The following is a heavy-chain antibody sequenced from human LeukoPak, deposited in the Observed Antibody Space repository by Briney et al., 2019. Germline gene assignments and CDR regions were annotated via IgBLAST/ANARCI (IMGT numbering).Heavy chain of an antibody. J-gene: IGHJ3*01. Sequence: GGSLRLSCAASGFTFSSYSMNWVRQAPGKGLEWVAVISYDGINKYYADSVKGRFTISRDNSKNTLYLQMNSLRAEDTAMYYCARSQRGYTDGYDAFDVWGQGTMVTVSS. CDR2: ISYDGINK. CDR1: GFTFSSYS. CDR3: ARSQRGYTDGYDAFDV. V-gene: IGHV3-30*03. D-gene: IGHD5-18*01.